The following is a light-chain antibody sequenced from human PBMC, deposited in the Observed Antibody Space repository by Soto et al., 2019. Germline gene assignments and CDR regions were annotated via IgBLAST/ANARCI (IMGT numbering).Light chain of an antibody. CDR1: QSVSSSY. Sequence: EIVLTQSPGTLSLSPGERATLSCRASQSVSSSYLAWYQQKPGQAPRLLIYGASSRATGIPDRFSGSGSGTDFTLTISSLEPEDFAVYYCQQYASTRWTFGQGTKVDIK. CDR3: QQYASTRWT. J-gene: IGKJ1*01. V-gene: IGKV3-20*01. CDR2: GAS.